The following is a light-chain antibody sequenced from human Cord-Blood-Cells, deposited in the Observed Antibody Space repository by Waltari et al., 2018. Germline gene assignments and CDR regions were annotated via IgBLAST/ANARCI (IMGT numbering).Light chain of an antibody. CDR2: KAS. CDR1: ALPKPY. J-gene: IGLJ3*02. CDR3: QSADSSGTYWV. V-gene: IGLV3-25*03. Sequence: SYELPQPPSVSVSPGQTARIPFSADALPKPYAYWYQQKPGQAPVLVIYKASERPSGIPERFSGSSSGTTVTLTISGVQAEDEADYYCQSADSSGTYWVFGGVTKLTVL.